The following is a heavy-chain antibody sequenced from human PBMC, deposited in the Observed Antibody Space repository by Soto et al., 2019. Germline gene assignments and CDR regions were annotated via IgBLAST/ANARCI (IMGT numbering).Heavy chain of an antibody. J-gene: IGHJ4*02. CDR2: INHSGTT. CDR1: GGSFIGYY. V-gene: IGHV4-34*01. Sequence: PSETLSLTCAVYGGSFIGYYWSWISKPPGKGLEWIGEINHSGTTNSNPSLKSRVITSVDTSKNQFSLKLGYVTDADTAVYYCARGISLNVEVQRDAPDKYYLDSWGQRTLGTVSS. CDR3: ARGISLNVEVQRDAPDKYYLDS. D-gene: IGHD2-2*01.